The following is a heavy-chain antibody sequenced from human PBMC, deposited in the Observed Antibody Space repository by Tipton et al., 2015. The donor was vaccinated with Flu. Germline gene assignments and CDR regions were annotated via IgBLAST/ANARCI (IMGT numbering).Heavy chain of an antibody. CDR3: ARSTAMVTEGLGY. V-gene: IGHV3-21*01. CDR1: GFTFSSYS. CDR2: ISSSSSYI. D-gene: IGHD5-18*01. J-gene: IGHJ4*02. Sequence: VQLVQSGGGLVKPGGSLRLSCAASGFTFSSYSMNWVRQAPGKGLEWVSSISSSSSYIYYADSVKGRFTISRDNAKNSLYLQMNSLRAEDTAVYYCARSTAMVTEGLGYWGQGTLVTVSS.